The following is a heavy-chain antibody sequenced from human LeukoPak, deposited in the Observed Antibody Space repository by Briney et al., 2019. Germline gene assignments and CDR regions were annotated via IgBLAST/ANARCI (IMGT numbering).Heavy chain of an antibody. Sequence: GGSLRLSCAASGFTFSSYEMNWVRQAPGKGLEWISYISASGTITHYADSVEGRFTISRDNSKGTVYLQMNSLRPEDTAVYYCAKDDAWLQYGNWGRGTLVTVSS. D-gene: IGHD5-24*01. CDR2: ISASGTIT. J-gene: IGHJ4*02. V-gene: IGHV3-48*03. CDR1: GFTFSSYE. CDR3: AKDDAWLQYGN.